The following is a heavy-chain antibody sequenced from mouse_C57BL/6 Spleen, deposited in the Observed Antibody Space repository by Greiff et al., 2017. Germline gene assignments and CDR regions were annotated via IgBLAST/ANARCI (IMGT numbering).Heavy chain of an antibody. J-gene: IGHJ2*01. V-gene: IGHV1-82*01. CDR3: ARSPYYYGSSLDY. D-gene: IGHD1-1*01. Sequence: QVQLKESGPELVKPGASVKISCKASGYAFSSSWMNWVKQRPGKGLEWIGRIYPGDGDTNYNGKFKGKATLTADKSSSTAYMQLSSLTSEDSAVYFCARSPYYYGSSLDYWGQGTTLTDSS. CDR2: IYPGDGDT. CDR1: GYAFSSSW.